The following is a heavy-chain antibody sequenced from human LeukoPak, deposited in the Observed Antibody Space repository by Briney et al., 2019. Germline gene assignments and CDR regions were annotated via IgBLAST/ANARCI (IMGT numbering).Heavy chain of an antibody. V-gene: IGHV3-74*01. J-gene: IGHJ3*02. D-gene: IGHD1-26*01. Sequence: GGSLRLSCAASGFTFSSYWIHWVRQAPGKGLVWVSCAYSDGSSTSDADSVKGRFTISRDNAKNSLYLQMNSLRAEDTAVYYCARDSGWEHRDAFDIWGQGTMVTVSS. CDR3: ARDSGWEHRDAFDI. CDR1: GFTFSSYW. CDR2: AYSDGSST.